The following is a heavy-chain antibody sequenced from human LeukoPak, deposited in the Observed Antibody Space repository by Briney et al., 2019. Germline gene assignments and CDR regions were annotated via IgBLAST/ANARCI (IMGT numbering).Heavy chain of an antibody. CDR2: IIPIFGTA. V-gene: IGHV1-69*13. D-gene: IGHD5-24*01. CDR1: GGTFSSYA. J-gene: IGHJ4*02. Sequence: SVKVSCKASGGTFSSYAISWVRQALGQELEWMRGIIPIFGTANYAQKFQGRVTITADESTSTAYMELSSLRSEDTAVYYCARSGEDGYNLGVFDYWGQGTLVTVSS. CDR3: ARSGEDGYNLGVFDY.